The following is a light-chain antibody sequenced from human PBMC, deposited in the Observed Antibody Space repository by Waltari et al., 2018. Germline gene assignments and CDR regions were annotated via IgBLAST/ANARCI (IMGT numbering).Light chain of an antibody. CDR3: QQYYTTPWT. CDR1: QSVLYSSNNKNY. V-gene: IGKV4-1*01. J-gene: IGKJ1*01. CDR2: WAS. Sequence: DIVMTQSPDSLAVSLGERATINCESSQSVLYSSNNKNYLAWYQQKPGQPSKLLLYWASTRDSGVPDRFSGCGSGTDFTLSISSLQAEDVVFYYCQQYYTTPWTFGQGTKVEIK.